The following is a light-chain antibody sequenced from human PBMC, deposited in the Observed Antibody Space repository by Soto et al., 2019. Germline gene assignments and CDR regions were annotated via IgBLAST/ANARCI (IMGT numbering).Light chain of an antibody. CDR2: DAS. Sequence: EIVLTQSPATLSLSPGERATLSCRASQSVSSYFAWYQQKPGQAPRLLIHDASNRAPGIPARFSGSGSGTDFTLTISSLEPEDFAVYYCQQRRNWPLTFGQGTRLEIK. CDR1: QSVSSY. J-gene: IGKJ5*01. V-gene: IGKV3-11*01. CDR3: QQRRNWPLT.